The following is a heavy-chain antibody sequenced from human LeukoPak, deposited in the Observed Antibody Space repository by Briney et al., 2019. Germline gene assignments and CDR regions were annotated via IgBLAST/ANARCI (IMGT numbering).Heavy chain of an antibody. Sequence: SETLSLTCTVSGASINNYYWSWVREPPLKGLEWIGNIYSTGDTSYNPSRESRVSISMDTSKNHFSLEITSVTAADTAVYYCARGSRVYDRSGFHTWHDYWGHGTLVTVSS. D-gene: IGHD3-22*01. CDR3: ARGSRVYDRSGFHTWHDY. V-gene: IGHV4-59*01. J-gene: IGHJ4*03. CDR2: IYSTGDT. CDR1: GASINNYY.